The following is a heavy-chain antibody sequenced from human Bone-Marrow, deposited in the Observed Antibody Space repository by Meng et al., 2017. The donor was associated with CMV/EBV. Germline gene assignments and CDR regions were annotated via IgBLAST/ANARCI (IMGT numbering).Heavy chain of an antibody. CDR2: INSDGCST. CDR3: ARDGHSSVDY. V-gene: IGHV3-74*01. Sequence: GESLKISCAASGFTFSSYWKHWVPQAPGKGLVWVSRINSDGCSTSYADSVKGRFTVYRDNSKNTLYLQMNSLRAEDTAVYYCARDGHSSVDYWGQGTRVTVSS. D-gene: IGHD3-22*01. J-gene: IGHJ4*02. CDR1: GFTFSSYW.